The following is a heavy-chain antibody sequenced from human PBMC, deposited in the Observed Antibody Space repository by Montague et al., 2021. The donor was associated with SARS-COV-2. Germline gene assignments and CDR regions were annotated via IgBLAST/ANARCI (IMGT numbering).Heavy chain of an antibody. D-gene: IGHD6-13*01. V-gene: IGHV6-1*01. CDR2: TYYRSKWYN. CDR3: ARDSGYSIDY. J-gene: IGHJ4*02. CDR1: GDSVSSNTVA. Sequence: CAISGDSVSSNTVAWNWLRQSPSRGLEWLGRTYYRSKWYNDYAVSMQSRVTINPDTSKNQFSLHVNSVTPEDTAVYYCARDSGYSIDYWGQGLLVTVPS.